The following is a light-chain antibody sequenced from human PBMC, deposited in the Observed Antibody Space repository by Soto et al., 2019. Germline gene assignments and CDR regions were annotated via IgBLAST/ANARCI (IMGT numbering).Light chain of an antibody. CDR3: QQYNRYSP. Sequence: DIQMTQSPSTLSASVGDRVTITCRASQSISSWLAWYQQKPGKAPKLLIYDASSLESGVPSRFSGSGSGTEFTLTISSLQPDDFATYACQQYNRYSPFGQGTKVDIK. CDR1: QSISSW. J-gene: IGKJ1*01. CDR2: DAS. V-gene: IGKV1-5*01.